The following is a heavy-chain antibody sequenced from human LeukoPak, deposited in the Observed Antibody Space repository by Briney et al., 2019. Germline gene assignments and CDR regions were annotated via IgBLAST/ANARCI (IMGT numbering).Heavy chain of an antibody. CDR1: GGSVSSTSYC. CDR3: ARELVDYGSGSYGDYFDY. D-gene: IGHD3-10*01. CDR2: RYSGST. V-gene: IGHV4-39*07. Sequence: SETLSLTCTVSGGSVSSTSYCWGWIRQPPGKGLEWIGAESRYSGSTYYNPSLRSRVTISVDTSKNQFSLKLSSVTAADTAVYYCARELVDYGSGSYGDYFDYWGQGTLVTVSS. J-gene: IGHJ4*02.